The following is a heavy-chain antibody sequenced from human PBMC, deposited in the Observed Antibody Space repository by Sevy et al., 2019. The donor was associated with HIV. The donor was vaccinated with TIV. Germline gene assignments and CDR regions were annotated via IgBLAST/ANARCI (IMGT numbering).Heavy chain of an antibody. J-gene: IGHJ4*02. Sequence: GGSLRLSCAASGLSFTSNGMSWVRQAPGKGLEWVAGITSGSATYYADSVKGRFTVSRDNSKNTLYLQLNSLRADDTAVFYCAGGDTPMITDLDYWGQGTLVTVSS. CDR1: GLSFTSNG. CDR2: ITSGSAT. V-gene: IGHV3-23*05. CDR3: AGGDTPMITDLDY. D-gene: IGHD3-16*01.